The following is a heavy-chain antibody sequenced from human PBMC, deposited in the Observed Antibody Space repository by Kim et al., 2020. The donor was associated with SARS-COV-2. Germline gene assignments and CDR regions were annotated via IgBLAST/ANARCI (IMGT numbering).Heavy chain of an antibody. CDR1: GYTFTSYG. CDR3: ARVRRVVVVTATYYFDY. Sequence: ASVKVSCKASGYTFTSYGISWVRQAPGQGLEWMGWISAYNGNTNYAQKLQGRVTMTTDTSTSTAYMELRSLRSDDTAVYYCARVRRVVVVTATYYFDYWGQGTLVTVSS. D-gene: IGHD2-21*02. J-gene: IGHJ4*02. CDR2: ISAYNGNT. V-gene: IGHV1-18*01.